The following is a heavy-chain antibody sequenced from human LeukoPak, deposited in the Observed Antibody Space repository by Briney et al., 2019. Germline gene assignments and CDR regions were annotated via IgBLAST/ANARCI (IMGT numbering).Heavy chain of an antibody. CDR2: ISSSSSTI. D-gene: IGHD3-22*01. J-gene: IGHJ3*02. CDR3: ARSPPTMRGSLGAFDI. V-gene: IGHV3-48*01. CDR1: GFTFSSYS. Sequence: GGSLRLSCAASGFTFSSYSMNWVRQAPGEGLEWVSYISSSSSTIYYADSVKGRFTISRDNAKNSLCLQMNSLRAEDAAVYYCARSPPTMRGSLGAFDIWGQGTMVTVSS.